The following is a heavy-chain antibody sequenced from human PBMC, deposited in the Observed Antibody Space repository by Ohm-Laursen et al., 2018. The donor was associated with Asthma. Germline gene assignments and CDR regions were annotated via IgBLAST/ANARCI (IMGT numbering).Heavy chain of an antibody. V-gene: IGHV3-30*03. CDR2: ISYDGSNK. J-gene: IGHJ4*02. CDR1: GFTFSSYG. D-gene: IGHD2-15*01. Sequence: SLRLSCSASGFTFSSYGMHWVRQAPGKGLEWVAVISYDGSNKYYADSMKGRFTISRDNSKNTLYLQMNSLRAEDTAVYYCAREEEVAATRFIDYWGQGTLVTVSS. CDR3: AREEEVAATRFIDY.